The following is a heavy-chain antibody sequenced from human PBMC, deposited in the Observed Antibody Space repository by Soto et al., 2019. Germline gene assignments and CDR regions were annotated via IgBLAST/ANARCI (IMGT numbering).Heavy chain of an antibody. V-gene: IGHV3-7*04. Sequence: PGGSLRLSCAASGFTFSSYWMSWVRQAPGKGLEWVANIKQDGSEKYYVGSVKGRFTISRDNAKNSLYLQMNSLRAEDTAVYYCARIYYYDSSCYYPFNDAFDIWGQGTMVTVSS. D-gene: IGHD3-22*01. CDR2: IKQDGSEK. J-gene: IGHJ3*02. CDR1: GFTFSSYW. CDR3: ARIYYYDSSCYYPFNDAFDI.